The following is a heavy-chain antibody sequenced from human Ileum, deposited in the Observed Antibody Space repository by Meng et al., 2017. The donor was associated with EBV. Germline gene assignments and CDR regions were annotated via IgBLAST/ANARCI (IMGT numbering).Heavy chain of an antibody. V-gene: IGHV4-4*02. CDR2: IYHSGST. CDR1: GGSISSGHW. CDR3: ARDFGPHQLWY. J-gene: IGHJ4*02. D-gene: IGHD3-16*01. Sequence: VQLRGSGPERVRPSGTLPVTCAVPGGSISSGHWWSWVRQPPGKGLEWIGEIYHSGSTNYNPSLKSRVTISVDKSKNQFSPKLSSVTAADTAVYYCARDFGPHQLWYWGQGTLVTVSS.